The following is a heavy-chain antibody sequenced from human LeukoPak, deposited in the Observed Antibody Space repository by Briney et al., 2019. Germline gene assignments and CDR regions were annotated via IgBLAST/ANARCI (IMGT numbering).Heavy chain of an antibody. Sequence: SVKVSCKASRGTFSSYAISWVRQAPGQGLEWMGGIIPIFGTANYAQKFQGRVTITADESTSTAYMELSSLRSEDTAVYYCASHYYDSSGYYYGFDYWGQGTLVTVSS. CDR3: ASHYYDSSGYYYGFDY. J-gene: IGHJ4*02. CDR1: RGTFSSYA. D-gene: IGHD3-22*01. V-gene: IGHV1-69*01. CDR2: IIPIFGTA.